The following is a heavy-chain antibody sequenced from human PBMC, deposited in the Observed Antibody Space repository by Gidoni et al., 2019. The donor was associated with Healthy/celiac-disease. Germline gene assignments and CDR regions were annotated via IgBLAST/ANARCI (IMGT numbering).Heavy chain of an antibody. CDR3: AREGSSIAARYYYYYGMDV. CDR1: GGSLSSYY. J-gene: IGHJ6*02. V-gene: IGHV4-59*01. Sequence: QVQLQESGPGLVKPSETLSLPCTVSGGSLSSYYWSWIRQPPGKGLEWIGYIYYSGSTNYNPSLKSRVTISVDTSKNQFSLKLSSVTAADTAVYYCAREGSSIAARYYYYYGMDVWGQGTTVTVSS. D-gene: IGHD6-6*01. CDR2: IYYSGST.